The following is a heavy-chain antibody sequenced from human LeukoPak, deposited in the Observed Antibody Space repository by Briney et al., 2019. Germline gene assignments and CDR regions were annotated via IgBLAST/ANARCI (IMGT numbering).Heavy chain of an antibody. D-gene: IGHD2/OR15-2a*01. J-gene: IGHJ3*02. Sequence: GGSLRVSCAASGFTFSSYWMSWVRQAPGKGLEWVANIKQDGSEKYYVDSVKGRFSISRDNAKNSLYLQMNSLRAEDTAVYYCARDISHDAFDIWGQGTMVTVSS. CDR2: IKQDGSEK. CDR1: GFTFSSYW. V-gene: IGHV3-7*03. CDR3: ARDISHDAFDI.